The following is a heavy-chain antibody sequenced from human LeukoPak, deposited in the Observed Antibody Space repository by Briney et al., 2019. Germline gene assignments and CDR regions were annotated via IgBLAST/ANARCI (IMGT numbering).Heavy chain of an antibody. J-gene: IGHJ4*02. D-gene: IGHD2-15*01. V-gene: IGHV3-7*01. Sequence: GGSLRLSCAASGFTFSSYWMSWVRQAPGKGLEWVANIKQDGSEKYYVDSVKGRFTISRDNAKNSLYLQMNSLRAEDTAVYYCARPHCSGGSCYSFHFDYWGQGTLVTVSS. CDR1: GFTFSSYW. CDR3: ARPHCSGGSCYSFHFDY. CDR2: IKQDGSEK.